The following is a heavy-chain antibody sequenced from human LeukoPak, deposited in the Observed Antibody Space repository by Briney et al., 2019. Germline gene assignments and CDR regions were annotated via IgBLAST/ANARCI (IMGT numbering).Heavy chain of an antibody. CDR1: GFTFSSYA. CDR3: TTILFDP. Sequence: PGGSLRLSCAASGFTFSSYAMHWVRQAPGKGLEWVGRSRDKANRYTTQYAASVKDRFSISRDESNNLLYLQMNSLKVEDTAVYYCTTILFDPWGQGTLVTVSS. V-gene: IGHV3-72*01. J-gene: IGHJ5*02. D-gene: IGHD1-14*01. CDR2: SRDKANRYTT.